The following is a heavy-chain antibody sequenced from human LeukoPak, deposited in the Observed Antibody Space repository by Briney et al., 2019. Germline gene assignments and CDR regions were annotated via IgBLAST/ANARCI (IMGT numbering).Heavy chain of an antibody. CDR2: IIPIFGTA. J-gene: IGHJ4*02. V-gene: IGHV1-69*13. D-gene: IGHD4-17*01. Sequence: GASVKVSCKASGGTFSSYAISWVRQAPGQGLEWMGGIIPIFGTANYAQKFQGRVTITADESTSTAYMELSSLRSEDTAVYYCAREPLDSPDLTVTSDYWGQGTLVTASS. CDR3: AREPLDSPDLTVTSDY. CDR1: GGTFSSYA.